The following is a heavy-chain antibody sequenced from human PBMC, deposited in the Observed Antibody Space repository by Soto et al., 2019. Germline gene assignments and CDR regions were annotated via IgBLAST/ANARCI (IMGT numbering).Heavy chain of an antibody. J-gene: IGHJ4*02. D-gene: IGHD4-4*01. CDR1: GFTFSSYA. V-gene: IGHV3-23*01. CDR3: AKYLYDYSFPLVY. CDR2: ISGRGGST. Sequence: PGGSLRLSCAASGFTFSSYAMSWVRQAPGKGLEWVSAISGRGGSTYYADSVKGRFTISRDNSKNKLDLQMNSLRAANTSIYYCAKYLYDYSFPLVYGGQGTLDTVSS.